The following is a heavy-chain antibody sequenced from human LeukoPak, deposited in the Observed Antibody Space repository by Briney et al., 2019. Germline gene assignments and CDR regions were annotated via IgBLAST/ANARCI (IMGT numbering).Heavy chain of an antibody. Sequence: GGSLRLSCVASGFTFTTYAMSWVRQAPGKGLEWVSAITNSGGDTYYADSVKGRFTISRDNSKNTQYLQMSSLRAEDTAVYYCAKDVYTVTTINFDYWGQGTLVTVSS. CDR3: AKDVYTVTTINFDY. J-gene: IGHJ4*02. D-gene: IGHD4-17*01. CDR1: GFTFTTYA. CDR2: ITNSGGDT. V-gene: IGHV3-23*01.